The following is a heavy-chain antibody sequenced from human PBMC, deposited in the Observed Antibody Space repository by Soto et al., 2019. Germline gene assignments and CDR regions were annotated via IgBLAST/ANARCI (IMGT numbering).Heavy chain of an antibody. CDR2: ISSNGGST. J-gene: IGHJ4*02. Sequence: GGSLRLSCAASGFTFSSYAMHWVRQAPGKGLEYVSAISSNGGSTYYANSVKGRFTISRDNSKNTLYLQMGSLRAEDMAVYYCARSNYYGSGSYYNPFDYWGQGTLVTVSS. V-gene: IGHV3-64*01. CDR3: ARSNYYGSGSYYNPFDY. D-gene: IGHD3-10*01. CDR1: GFTFSSYA.